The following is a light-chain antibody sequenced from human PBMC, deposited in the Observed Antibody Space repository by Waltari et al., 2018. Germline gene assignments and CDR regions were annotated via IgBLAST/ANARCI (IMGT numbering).Light chain of an antibody. CDR2: DVS. CDR3: CSHTGGSTFVI. CDR1: NSDIGTYNF. V-gene: IGLV2-23*02. J-gene: IGLJ2*01. Sequence: QSALTQPASVSGSPGQSITISCTGSNSDIGTYNFVSWYQQHPDKAPKLMIYDVSKRPSGVSNLFSGSKSGNTASLTISGLQAEDEADYYCCSHTGGSTFVIFGGGTKLTVL.